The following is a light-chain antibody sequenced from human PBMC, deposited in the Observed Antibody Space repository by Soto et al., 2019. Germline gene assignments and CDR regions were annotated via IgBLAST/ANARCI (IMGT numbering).Light chain of an antibody. CDR2: LGS. CDR1: QILLHSNGYNY. J-gene: IGKJ1*01. CDR3: MQALQTPLT. Sequence: DIVMTQSPLSLPVTPGEPASISFRSSQILLHSNGYNYLDWYLQKPGQSPQLLIYLGSNRACGVPDSLSGCGSSTDFTLKISRVESEDVGVYYCMQALQTPLTFGRGTKVEIK. V-gene: IGKV2-28*01.